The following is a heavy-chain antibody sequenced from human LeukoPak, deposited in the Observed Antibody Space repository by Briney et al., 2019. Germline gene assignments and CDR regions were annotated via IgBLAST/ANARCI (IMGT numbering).Heavy chain of an antibody. J-gene: IGHJ4*02. Sequence: PGRSLRLSCAASGFTFDDYAMHWVRQAPGKGLVWVSRINSDGSSTSYADSVKGRFTISRDNAKNTLYLQMNSLRAEDTAVYYCARVLDYYDSSGHLPSDYWGQGTLVTVSS. CDR3: ARVLDYYDSSGHLPSDY. CDR1: GFTFDDYA. CDR2: INSDGSST. V-gene: IGHV3-74*01. D-gene: IGHD3-22*01.